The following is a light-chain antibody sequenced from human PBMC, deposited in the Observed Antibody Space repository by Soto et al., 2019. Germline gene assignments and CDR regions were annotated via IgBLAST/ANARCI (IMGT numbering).Light chain of an antibody. J-gene: IGLJ2*01. CDR1: SSNIGNNY. Sequence: VLTQPPSVSAAPGQKVTISCSGSSSNIGNNYVSWYQQLPGTAPKLLIYENNKRPSGIPDRFSGSKSGTSATLGITGLQTGDEADYYCGTWDSSLSAGVFGGGTQLTVL. V-gene: IGLV1-51*02. CDR2: ENN. CDR3: GTWDSSLSAGV.